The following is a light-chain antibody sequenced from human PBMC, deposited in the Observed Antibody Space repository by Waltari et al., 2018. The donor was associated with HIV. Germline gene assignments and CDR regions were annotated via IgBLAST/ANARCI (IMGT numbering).Light chain of an antibody. Sequence: SDVLTQPPSVSVAPGQTARITCGINNIGRQSVFWYQRKPGQAPVLVISYDNDRPSGIPARFAGSNTGDTATLIISRVEAGDEAEYYCQVWENNGGYPVVLGGGTKLAVL. J-gene: IGLJ2*01. V-gene: IGLV3-21*01. CDR2: YDN. CDR1: NIGRQS. CDR3: QVWENNGGYPVV.